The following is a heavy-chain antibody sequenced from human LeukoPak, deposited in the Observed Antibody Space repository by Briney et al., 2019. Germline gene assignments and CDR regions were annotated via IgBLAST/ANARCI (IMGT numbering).Heavy chain of an antibody. D-gene: IGHD1-26*01. CDR2: ISPISGGT. CDR3: ARKLRLGGNWFDP. J-gene: IGHJ5*02. CDR1: GGTFSSYA. Sequence: ASVKVSCKASGGTFSSYAISWVRQAPGQGLEWMGKISPISGGTNYAQKFQGRVTFTADESTSTAYMELSSLRSEDTALYYCARKLRLGGNWFDPWGQGTLVTVSS. V-gene: IGHV1-69*13.